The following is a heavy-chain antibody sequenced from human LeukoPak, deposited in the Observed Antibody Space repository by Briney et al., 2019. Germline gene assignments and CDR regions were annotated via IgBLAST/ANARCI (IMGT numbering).Heavy chain of an antibody. Sequence: PSETLSLTCTVSGGSISSYYWSWIRQPPGKGLEWIGYIYYSGGTNYNPSLKSRVTISVDTSKNQFSLKLSSVTAADTAVYYCAREDYDILTGYYSGGNWFDPWGQGTLVTVSS. J-gene: IGHJ5*02. V-gene: IGHV4-59*01. CDR3: AREDYDILTGYYSGGNWFDP. CDR2: IYYSGGT. CDR1: GGSISSYY. D-gene: IGHD3-9*01.